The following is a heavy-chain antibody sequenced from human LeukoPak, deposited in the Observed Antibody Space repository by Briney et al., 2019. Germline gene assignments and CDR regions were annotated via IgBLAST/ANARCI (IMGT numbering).Heavy chain of an antibody. D-gene: IGHD6-19*01. J-gene: IGHJ6*02. CDR3: ATDGLPRQWQRLPESDSGLNV. V-gene: IGHV4-61*02. CDR1: DGSLSTGSSY. CDR2: IFTSGTT. Sequence: SQTLSLTCAVSDGSLSTGSSYWSWIRQPAGESLEWIGRIFTSGTTKYNHSLKGRVTISIDTSKNQIAEKVWPETVPDTAFYYCATDGLPRQWQRLPESDSGLNVWGQGTMVTFSS.